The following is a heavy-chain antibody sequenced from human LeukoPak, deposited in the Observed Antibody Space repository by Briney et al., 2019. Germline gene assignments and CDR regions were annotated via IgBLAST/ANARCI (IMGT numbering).Heavy chain of an antibody. D-gene: IGHD2-21*02. CDR3: AREVVVTAEVDC. J-gene: IGHJ4*02. CDR1: GYTFTSYG. V-gene: IGHV1-18*01. CDR2: ISVYNGYT. Sequence: ASVTVSCTASGYTFTSYGISWVRQAPGQGLEWMGWISVYNGYTHYAHNLQSRVTMTTDTSTSTAYMELRSLRSDDTAVYYCAREVVVTAEVDCWGQGTLVTVSS.